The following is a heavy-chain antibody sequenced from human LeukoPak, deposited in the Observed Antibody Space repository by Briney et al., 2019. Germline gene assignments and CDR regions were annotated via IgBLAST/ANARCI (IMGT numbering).Heavy chain of an antibody. D-gene: IGHD5-24*01. CDR1: GGSISSGGYS. CDR2: IYHSGST. CDR3: ARMALARLGFDY. J-gene: IGHJ4*02. V-gene: IGHV4-30-2*01. Sequence: SETLSLTCAVSGGSISSGGYSWSWIRQPPGKGLEWIGYIYHSGSTYYNPSLKSRVTISVDRSKNQFSLKLSPVTAADTAVYYCARMALARLGFDYWGQGTLVTVSP.